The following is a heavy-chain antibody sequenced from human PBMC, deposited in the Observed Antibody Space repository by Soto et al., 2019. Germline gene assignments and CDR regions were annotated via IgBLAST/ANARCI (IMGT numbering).Heavy chain of an antibody. J-gene: IGHJ3*02. CDR1: GFTFSSYG. Sequence: GGSLRLSCAASGFTFSSYGMHWVRQAPGKGLEWVAVIWYDGSNKYYADSVKGRFTISRDNSKNTLYLQMNSLRAEDTALYYCGGDSSGYYYPDVFDIWGQGTMVTVSS. CDR2: IWYDGSNK. V-gene: IGHV3-33*01. CDR3: GGDSSGYYYPDVFDI. D-gene: IGHD3-22*01.